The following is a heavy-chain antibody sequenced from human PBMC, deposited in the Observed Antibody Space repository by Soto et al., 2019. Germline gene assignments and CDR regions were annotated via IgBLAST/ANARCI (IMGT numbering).Heavy chain of an antibody. Sequence: WASVKVSCKASGYTFTGYYMHWVRQAPGQGLEWMGWINPNSGGTNYAQKFQGRVTMTRDTSISTAYMELSRLRSDDTAVYYCARELWFGELQTYYGMDVWGQGTTVTVSS. CDR2: INPNSGGT. D-gene: IGHD3-10*01. CDR3: ARELWFGELQTYYGMDV. V-gene: IGHV1-2*02. CDR1: GYTFTGYY. J-gene: IGHJ6*02.